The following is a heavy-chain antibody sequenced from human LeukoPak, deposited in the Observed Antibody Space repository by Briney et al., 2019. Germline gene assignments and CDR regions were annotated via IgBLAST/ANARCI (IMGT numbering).Heavy chain of an antibody. Sequence: GESLKISCKGSGYNFAEYWIAWVRQMPGKGLEWMGIIYPGDSDTRYNPSVQGQVTISADKSISTAYLQWNSPKASDSAMYYCARRDTGYYYFDSWGQGVLVSVSS. V-gene: IGHV5-51*01. J-gene: IGHJ4*02. CDR1: GYNFAEYW. CDR3: ARRDTGYYYFDS. D-gene: IGHD5-12*01. CDR2: IYPGDSDT.